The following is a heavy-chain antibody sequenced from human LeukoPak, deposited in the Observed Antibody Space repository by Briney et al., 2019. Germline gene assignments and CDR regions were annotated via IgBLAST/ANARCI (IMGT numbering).Heavy chain of an antibody. D-gene: IGHD2-2*01. Sequence: GGSLRLSCAASGFTFSSYWMHWVRQAPGEGLVWVSRINSDGSSTSYADSVKGRFTIPRDNAKNTLFLQMNSLRAEDTAVYYCARGRCSSTSCFPDYWGQGTLVTVSS. V-gene: IGHV3-74*01. CDR3: ARGRCSSTSCFPDY. CDR2: INSDGSST. CDR1: GFTFSSYW. J-gene: IGHJ4*02.